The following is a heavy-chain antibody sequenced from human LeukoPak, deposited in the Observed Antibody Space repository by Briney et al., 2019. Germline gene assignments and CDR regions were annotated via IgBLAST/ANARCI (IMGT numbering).Heavy chain of an antibody. D-gene: IGHD6-13*01. Sequence: ASVKVSCKASGYTFTSYDINWVRQATGQGLEWMGWMNPNSGNTGYAQKFQGRVTMTRNTSISTAYMELSSLRSEDTAVYYCARVPVLAAAGTGPGEDVYYYYYYGMDVWGQGTTVTVSS. CDR1: GYTFTSYD. CDR2: MNPNSGNT. J-gene: IGHJ6*02. V-gene: IGHV1-8*01. CDR3: ARVPVLAAAGTGPGEDVYYYYYYGMDV.